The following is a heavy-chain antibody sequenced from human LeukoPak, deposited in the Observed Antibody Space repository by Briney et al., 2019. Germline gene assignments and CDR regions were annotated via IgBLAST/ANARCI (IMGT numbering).Heavy chain of an antibody. CDR1: GGTFSSYA. Sequence: GASVKVSCKASGGTFSSYAISWVRQAPGQGLEWMGRIIPILGIANYAQKFQGRVTITADKSTSTAYMELSSLRSEDTAVYYCAREWNDSSGYYYDYWGRGTLVTVSS. V-gene: IGHV1-69*04. J-gene: IGHJ4*02. D-gene: IGHD3-22*01. CDR3: AREWNDSSGYYYDY. CDR2: IIPILGIA.